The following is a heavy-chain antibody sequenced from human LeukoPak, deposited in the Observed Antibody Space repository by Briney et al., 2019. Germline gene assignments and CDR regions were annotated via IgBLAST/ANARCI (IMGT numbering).Heavy chain of an antibody. CDR1: GGSISSYY. Sequence: SETLSLTCTVSGGSISSYYWSWIRQPPGKGLEWIGYIYYSGSTNYNPSLKSRVTISVDTSKNQFSLKLSSVTAADTAVYYCARDNGSGSYYTFDIWGQGTMVTVSS. D-gene: IGHD3-10*01. V-gene: IGHV4-59*12. J-gene: IGHJ3*02. CDR3: ARDNGSGSYYTFDI. CDR2: IYYSGST.